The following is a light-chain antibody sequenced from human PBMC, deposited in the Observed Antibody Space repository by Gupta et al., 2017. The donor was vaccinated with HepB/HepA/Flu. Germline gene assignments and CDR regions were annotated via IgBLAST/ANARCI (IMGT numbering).Light chain of an antibody. CDR3: MQGTRWPYN. CDR2: KVS. Sequence: DVVMTQSLLSLPVILGQPASISFRSSQSLVYKDGNTYLNWFQQRPGQSPRRLIYKVSNRDSGVPARFSGSGSGTDFTLKISRVEADDVGVYYCMQGTRWPYNFGQGTNLEIK. V-gene: IGKV2-30*01. J-gene: IGKJ2*01. CDR1: QSLVYKDGNTY.